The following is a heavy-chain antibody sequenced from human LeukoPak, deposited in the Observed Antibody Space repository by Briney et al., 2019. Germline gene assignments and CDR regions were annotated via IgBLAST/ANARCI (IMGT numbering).Heavy chain of an antibody. D-gene: IGHD3-3*01. J-gene: IGHJ3*02. Sequence: GGSLRLSCAASGLTFNNYWMHWVRQAPGQGLVWVSRIRTDGLETSYADSVKGRFTVSRDNAKNTLYLQMNSLRAEDTAVYYCARVMSGYYVVLDIWGQGTMVTVSS. CDR1: GLTFNNYW. CDR3: ARVMSGYYVVLDI. CDR2: IRTDGLET. V-gene: IGHV3-74*01.